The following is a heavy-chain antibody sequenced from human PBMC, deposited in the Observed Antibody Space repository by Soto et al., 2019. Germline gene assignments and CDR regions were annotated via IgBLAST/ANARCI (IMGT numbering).Heavy chain of an antibody. Sequence: GASVKVSCKASGYTFTSYALHWVRQAPGQRLEWMGWINAGNGNTKYSQKFQGRVTITRDTSASTAYMELSSLRSEDTAVYYCARDMGFGLSDYWGQGTLVTVSS. CDR2: INAGNGNT. D-gene: IGHD3-10*01. V-gene: IGHV1-3*01. J-gene: IGHJ4*02. CDR3: ARDMGFGLSDY. CDR1: GYTFTSYA.